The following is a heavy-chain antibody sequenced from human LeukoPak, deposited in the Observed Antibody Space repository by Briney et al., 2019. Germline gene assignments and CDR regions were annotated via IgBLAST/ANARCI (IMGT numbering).Heavy chain of an antibody. V-gene: IGHV1-69*01. Sequence: SVTVSCKASGGTFSSYAISWVRQAPGQGLEWMGGIIPIFGTANYAQKFQGRVTITADESTSTAYMEMSSLRSEDTAVYYCWRNPGPGRPFSGMDLLGQRATVTVSS. CDR3: WRNPGPGRPFSGMDL. CDR2: IIPIFGTA. CDR1: GGTFSSYA. J-gene: IGHJ6*02.